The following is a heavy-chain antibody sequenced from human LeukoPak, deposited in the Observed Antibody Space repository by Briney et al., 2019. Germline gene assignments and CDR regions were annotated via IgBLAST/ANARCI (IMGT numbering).Heavy chain of an antibody. CDR3: AKDDGLIMFSS. J-gene: IGHJ5*02. V-gene: IGHV3-23*01. Sequence: GGSLRLSCAASGFTFSSYEMNWVRQAPGKGLEWVSGITGSGGSTYYAGSVKGRFTISRDNSKNTLYLQVNGLRAEDTAVYYCAKDDGLIMFSSWGQGTLVTVSS. CDR2: ITGSGGST. CDR1: GFTFSSYE. D-gene: IGHD3-16*01.